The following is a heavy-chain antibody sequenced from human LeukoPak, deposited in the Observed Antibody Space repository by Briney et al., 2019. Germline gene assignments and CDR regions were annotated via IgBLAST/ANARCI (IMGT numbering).Heavy chain of an antibody. D-gene: IGHD6-19*01. V-gene: IGHV3-30-3*01. CDR3: ARGSSYSSGWYYFDY. Sequence: GGSLRLSCSASGFIFSNYAMYWVRQAPGKGLEWVAVISYDGSNKYYADSVKGRFTISRDNSKNTLYLQMNSLRAEDTAVYYCARGSSYSSGWYYFDYWGQGTLVTVSS. J-gene: IGHJ4*02. CDR1: GFIFSNYA. CDR2: ISYDGSNK.